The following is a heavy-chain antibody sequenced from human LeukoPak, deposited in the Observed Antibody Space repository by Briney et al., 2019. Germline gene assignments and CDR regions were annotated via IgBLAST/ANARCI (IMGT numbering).Heavy chain of an antibody. Sequence: GGSLRLSCAASGFTFSSYAMSWVRQAPGKGLEWVSAISGSGGSTYYADSVKGRFTISRDNSKNTLYLQMNSLRAEDTALYYCARVIPDNYYDSSGSIDYWGQGTLVTVSS. D-gene: IGHD3-22*01. CDR3: ARVIPDNYYDSSGSIDY. J-gene: IGHJ4*02. CDR2: ISGSGGST. V-gene: IGHV3-23*01. CDR1: GFTFSSYA.